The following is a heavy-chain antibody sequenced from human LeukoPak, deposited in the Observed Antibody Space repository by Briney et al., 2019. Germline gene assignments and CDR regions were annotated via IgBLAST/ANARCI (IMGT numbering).Heavy chain of an antibody. CDR3: ARSLGYQLLFDY. CDR2: IYYSGST. J-gene: IGHJ4*02. Sequence: SETLSLTCTVSGGSISSYYWSWIRQPPGKGLEWIGYIYYSGSTNYNPSLKSRVTISVDTSKNQFSLKLSSVTAADTAVYYCARSLGYQLLFDYWGQGTLVTVSS. D-gene: IGHD2-2*01. V-gene: IGHV4-59*01. CDR1: GGSISSYY.